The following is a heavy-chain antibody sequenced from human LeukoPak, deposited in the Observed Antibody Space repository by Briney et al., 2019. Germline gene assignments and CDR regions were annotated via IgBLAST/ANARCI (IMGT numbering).Heavy chain of an antibody. D-gene: IGHD5-24*01. V-gene: IGHV4-4*02. CDR2: IYHSGST. Sequence: SETLSLTCAVSGGSISSSNWWSWVRQPPGKGLEWIGEIYHSGSTNYNPSLKSRVTISVDTSKNQYSLKLSSVTAADTAVYYCARERMATIDYWGQGTLVTVSS. CDR3: ARERMATIDY. J-gene: IGHJ4*02. CDR1: GGSISSSNW.